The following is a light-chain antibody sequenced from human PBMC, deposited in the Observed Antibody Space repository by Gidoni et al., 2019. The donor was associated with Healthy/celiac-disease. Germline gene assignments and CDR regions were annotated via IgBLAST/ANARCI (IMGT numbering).Light chain of an antibody. Sequence: IQLIQSPSSLSASVGDRVTITCRTSQGISSYLAWYQQKPGKAPKLLIYASSTLQSGVTSRFTGSGSWTDFTLTISSLQPEDFATYYCQQLNSYPPTFXQXTKVEIK. J-gene: IGKJ1*01. CDR3: QQLNSYPPT. CDR2: ASS. CDR1: QGISSY. V-gene: IGKV1-9*01.